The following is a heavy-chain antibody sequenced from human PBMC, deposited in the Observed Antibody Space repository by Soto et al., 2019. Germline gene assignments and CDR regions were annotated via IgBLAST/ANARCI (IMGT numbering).Heavy chain of an antibody. J-gene: IGHJ6*02. V-gene: IGHV1-8*01. CDR2: MNPNSGNT. Sequence: ASVKVSCKASGYTFTSYDINWVRQATGQGLEWMGWMNPNSGNTGYAQKFQGRVTMTRNTSISTAYMELSSLRSEDTAVYYCARRGYGSGTSGTFYYFYGMDVWGQGTTVTVSS. CDR1: GYTFTSYD. D-gene: IGHD3-10*01. CDR3: ARRGYGSGTSGTFYYFYGMDV.